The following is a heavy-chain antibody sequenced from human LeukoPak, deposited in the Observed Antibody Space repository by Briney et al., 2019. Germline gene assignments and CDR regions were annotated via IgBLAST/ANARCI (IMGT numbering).Heavy chain of an antibody. J-gene: IGHJ3*02. CDR2: FDPEDGET. D-gene: IGHD6-19*01. CDR3: ARGNPRLDAFDI. CDR1: GYTLTELS. Sequence: ASVKVSCKVSGYTLTELSMHWVRQAPGKGLEWMGGFDPEDGETIYAQKFQGRVTMTEDTSTDTAYMELSSLRSEDTAVYYCARGNPRLDAFDIWGQGTMVTVSS. V-gene: IGHV1-24*01.